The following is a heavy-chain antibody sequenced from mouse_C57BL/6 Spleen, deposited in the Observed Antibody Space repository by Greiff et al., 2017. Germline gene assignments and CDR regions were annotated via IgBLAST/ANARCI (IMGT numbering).Heavy chain of an antibody. CDR3: ARSYYGSSYFDY. CDR1: GYTFTDYN. D-gene: IGHD1-1*01. CDR2: INPNNGGT. V-gene: IGHV1-22*01. J-gene: IGHJ2*01. Sequence: VQLKESGPELVKPGASVKMSCKASGYTFTDYNLHWVKQSHGKSLEWIGYINPNNGGTSYNQKFKGKATLTVNKSSSTAYMELRSLTSEDSAVYYCARSYYGSSYFDYWGQGTTLTVSS.